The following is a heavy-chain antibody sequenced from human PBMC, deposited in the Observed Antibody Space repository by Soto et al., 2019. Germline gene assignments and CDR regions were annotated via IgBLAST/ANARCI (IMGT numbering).Heavy chain of an antibody. CDR2: IKSKTDGGTT. Sequence: GGSLRLSCAASGFTFSNAWMSWVRQAPGKGLEWVGRIKSKTDGGTTDYAAPVKGRFTISRDDSENTLYLQMNSLKTEDTAVYYCTTDPEDLWFGELLDYWGQGTLVTVSS. J-gene: IGHJ4*02. D-gene: IGHD3-10*01. CDR3: TTDPEDLWFGELLDY. CDR1: GFTFSNAW. V-gene: IGHV3-15*01.